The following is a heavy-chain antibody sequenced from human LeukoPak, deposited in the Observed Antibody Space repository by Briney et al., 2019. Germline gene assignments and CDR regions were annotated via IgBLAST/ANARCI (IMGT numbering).Heavy chain of an antibody. Sequence: PGGSLRLSCAASGFIVSSSYMSWVRQAPGKGLEWVAVIYSGGGRNYADSVKGRFTISRDNARNSLYLQMNSLRAEDTAVYYCARDRSMATRLWTPTDYWGQGTLVTVSS. J-gene: IGHJ4*02. D-gene: IGHD6-6*01. CDR1: GFIVSSSY. CDR3: ARDRSMATRLWTPTDY. CDR2: IYSGGGR. V-gene: IGHV3-53*01.